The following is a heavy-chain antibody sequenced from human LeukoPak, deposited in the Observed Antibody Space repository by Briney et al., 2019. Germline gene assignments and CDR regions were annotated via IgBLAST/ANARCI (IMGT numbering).Heavy chain of an antibody. D-gene: IGHD3/OR15-3a*01. Sequence: SETLSLTCAVYGGSFSGYYWSWIRQPPGKGLEWIGEINHSGSTNYNPSLKSRVTISVDTSKNQFSLKLTSVTAADTAVYYCARQTGSGLFSLPGGQETLVTVSS. CDR1: GGSFSGYY. J-gene: IGHJ4*02. CDR2: INHSGST. V-gene: IGHV4-34*01. CDR3: ARQTGSGLFSLP.